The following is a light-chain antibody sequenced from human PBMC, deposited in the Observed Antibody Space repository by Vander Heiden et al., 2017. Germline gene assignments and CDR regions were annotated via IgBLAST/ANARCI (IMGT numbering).Light chain of an antibody. Sequence: EIVLTQSPATLSLSPGERATLSCRASQSVSSYLAWYQQKPGQAPMLLIYDASNRATGVPARFSGGGSERDFTLTISSLEPEDFAIYYCQQRSNWPAAFGGGTMVEIK. CDR1: QSVSSY. CDR2: DAS. V-gene: IGKV3-11*02. J-gene: IGKJ4*01. CDR3: QQRSNWPAA.